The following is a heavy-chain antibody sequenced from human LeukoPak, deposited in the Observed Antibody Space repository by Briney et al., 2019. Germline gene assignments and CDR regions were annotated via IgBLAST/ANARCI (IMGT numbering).Heavy chain of an antibody. Sequence: GGSLRLSCAASGFTFSVYAMSWVRQAPGKGLEWVSAFRGGGDSTYYADSVKGRFTISRDNSKNTLYLQMNSLRAEDTAVYYCAKEFPEGSSRLGYCSGGSCLDPWGQGTLVTVSS. J-gene: IGHJ5*02. V-gene: IGHV3-23*01. CDR2: FRGGGDST. CDR1: GFTFSVYA. D-gene: IGHD2-15*01. CDR3: AKEFPEGSSRLGYCSGGSCLDP.